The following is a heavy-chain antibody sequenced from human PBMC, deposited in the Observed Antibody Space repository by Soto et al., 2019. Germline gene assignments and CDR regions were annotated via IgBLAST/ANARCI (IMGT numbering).Heavy chain of an antibody. D-gene: IGHD1-26*01. CDR1: GFTFSSYS. Sequence: PGGSLRLSCAASGFTFSSYSMNWVRQAPGKGLEWLSYISSSSSTIYYADSVKGRFTISRDNAKNSLYLLMNSLRVEDTAVYYCARGSGTYGMDVWGQGTTVTASS. J-gene: IGHJ6*02. CDR3: ARGSGTYGMDV. CDR2: ISSSSSTI. V-gene: IGHV3-48*01.